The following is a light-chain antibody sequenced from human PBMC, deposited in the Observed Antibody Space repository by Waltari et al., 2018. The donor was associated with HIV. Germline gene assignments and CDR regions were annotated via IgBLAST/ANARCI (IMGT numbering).Light chain of an antibody. J-gene: IGLJ1*01. Sequence: QSVLTQPPPASGAPGHRVTISCSGSSSNNDNDNVYWYRQFPGAAPNLLIYKDTQRPPGVPDRFTGSKSGTSASLAIGGLRSDDEADYYCVGWDSRLRGYVFGAGTKVTVL. CDR3: VGWDSRLRGYV. CDR1: SSNNDNDN. V-gene: IGLV1-47*01. CDR2: KDT.